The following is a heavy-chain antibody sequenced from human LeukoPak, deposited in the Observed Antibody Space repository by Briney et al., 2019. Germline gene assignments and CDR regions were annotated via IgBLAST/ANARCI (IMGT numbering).Heavy chain of an antibody. CDR2: IRVYDGNT. D-gene: IGHD3-10*01. CDR3: ARDASGRGYYFDC. CDR1: GYTFTGYG. J-gene: IGHJ4*02. V-gene: IGHV1-18*01. Sequence: ASVKVSCKASGYTFTGYGISWVRQAPGQGLGWMGWIRVYDGNTHYAQKLQGRVTMTTDTSTSTAYMELRSLRSDDTAVYYCARDASGRGYYFDCWGQGTLVTVSS.